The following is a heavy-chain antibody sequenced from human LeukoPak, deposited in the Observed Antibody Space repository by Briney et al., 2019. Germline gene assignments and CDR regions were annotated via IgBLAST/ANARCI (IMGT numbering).Heavy chain of an antibody. D-gene: IGHD3-22*01. CDR1: GFTFSSYA. Sequence: PGGSLRLSCAASGFTFSSYAMNWVRQAPGKGLEWVSAISGSGGSTYYADSVKGRFTISRDNSKNTLYLQMNSLRAEDTAVYYCAKDPPYYYDSSGYRYWGQGTLVTVSS. J-gene: IGHJ4*02. V-gene: IGHV3-23*01. CDR2: ISGSGGST. CDR3: AKDPPYYYDSSGYRY.